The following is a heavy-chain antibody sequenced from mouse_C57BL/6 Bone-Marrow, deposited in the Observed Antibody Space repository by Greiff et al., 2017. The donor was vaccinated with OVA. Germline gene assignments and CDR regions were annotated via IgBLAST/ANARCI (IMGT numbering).Heavy chain of an antibody. Sequence: VQLQQPGAELVMPGASVKLSCKASGYTFTSYWMHWVKQRPGQGLEWIGEIDPSDSYTNYNQKFKGKATFSVDRSSSTVYMVLNSLTSEDPVQYDFDYWGQGTTLTVSS. J-gene: IGHJ2*01. V-gene: IGHV1-69*01. CDR1: GYTFTSYW. CDR3: DY. CDR2: IDPSDSYT.